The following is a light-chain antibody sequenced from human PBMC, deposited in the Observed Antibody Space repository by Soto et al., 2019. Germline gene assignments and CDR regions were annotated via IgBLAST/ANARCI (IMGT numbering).Light chain of an antibody. CDR2: DVN. Sequence: QSALTQPRSVSGSLGQSVTISCTGTSSDVGGYNYVSWYQQYPGKAPKLMIYDVNKRPSGVPDRFSGSKSGNTASLTISGLQAEDEADFYCCSYAGSYSWVFGGGTKLTVL. J-gene: IGLJ3*02. CDR3: CSYAGSYSWV. V-gene: IGLV2-11*01. CDR1: SSDVGGYNY.